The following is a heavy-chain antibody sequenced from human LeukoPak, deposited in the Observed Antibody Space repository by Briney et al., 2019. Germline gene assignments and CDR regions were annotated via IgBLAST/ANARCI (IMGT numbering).Heavy chain of an antibody. V-gene: IGHV1-8*01. CDR1: GYTFTSYD. Sequence: ASVKVSCKASGYTFTSYDINWVRQATGQGLEWMGWTNPNSGNTGYAQKFQGRVTMTRNTSISTAYMELSSLRSEDTAVYYCARTLRFLEWLLPDNWFDPWGQGTLVTVSS. D-gene: IGHD3-3*01. J-gene: IGHJ5*02. CDR2: TNPNSGNT. CDR3: ARTLRFLEWLLPDNWFDP.